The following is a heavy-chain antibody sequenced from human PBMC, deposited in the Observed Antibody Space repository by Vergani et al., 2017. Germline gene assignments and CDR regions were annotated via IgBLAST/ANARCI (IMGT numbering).Heavy chain of an antibody. Sequence: QVQLVQSGAEVKKPGSSVKVSCKASGGTFSSYAISWVRQAPGQRLEWMGWINTGNGNTKYSQKFQGRVTITRDTSASTAYMELSSLRSEDTAVYYCARDFKDIVVVPAGERWFDPWGQGTLVTVSS. J-gene: IGHJ5*02. V-gene: IGHV1-3*04. CDR1: GGTFSSYA. CDR3: ARDFKDIVVVPAGERWFDP. CDR2: INTGNGNT. D-gene: IGHD2-2*01.